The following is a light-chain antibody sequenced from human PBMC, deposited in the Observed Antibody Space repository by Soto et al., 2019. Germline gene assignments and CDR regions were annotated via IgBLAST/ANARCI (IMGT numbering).Light chain of an antibody. Sequence: QAVVTQPPSASGTPGQRVTISCSGSSSNIGSNCVYWYQQLPGTAPKLLIYRNNQRPSGVPDRFSGSKSGTSASLAISGLRSEDEADYYCAAWDDSLSGHVVFGGGTKVTVL. CDR3: AAWDDSLSGHVV. V-gene: IGLV1-47*01. CDR2: RNN. CDR1: SSNIGSNC. J-gene: IGLJ2*01.